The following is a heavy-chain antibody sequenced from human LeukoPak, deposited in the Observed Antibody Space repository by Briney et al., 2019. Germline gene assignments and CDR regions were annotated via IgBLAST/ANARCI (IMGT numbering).Heavy chain of an antibody. CDR2: ISSSSSYI. Sequence: GGSLRLSCAASGSTFSSYSMNWVRQAPGKGLEWVSSISSSSSYIYYADSVKGRFTISRDNAKNSLYLQMNSLRAEDTAVYYCARDYDILTGYVLFDYWGQGTLVTVSS. J-gene: IGHJ4*02. CDR3: ARDYDILTGYVLFDY. D-gene: IGHD3-9*01. V-gene: IGHV3-21*01. CDR1: GSTFSSYS.